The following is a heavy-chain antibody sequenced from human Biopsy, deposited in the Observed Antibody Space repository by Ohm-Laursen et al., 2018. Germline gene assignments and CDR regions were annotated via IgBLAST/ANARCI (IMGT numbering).Heavy chain of an antibody. CDR1: GFTFCSYE. CDR2: ISSSGSTI. Sequence: SLRLSCAASGFTFCSYEMNWVRQAPGKGLEWVSYISSSGSTIYYADSVKGRFTISRDNAKSSLYLQMNSLRAEDTAVYYCARDGIVGARFNAFDIWGQGTMVTVSS. D-gene: IGHD1-26*01. J-gene: IGHJ3*02. CDR3: ARDGIVGARFNAFDI. V-gene: IGHV3-48*03.